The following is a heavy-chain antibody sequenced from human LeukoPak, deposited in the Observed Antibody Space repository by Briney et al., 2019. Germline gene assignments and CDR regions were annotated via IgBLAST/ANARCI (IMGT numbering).Heavy chain of an antibody. CDR3: ARRGTSGNYQMLHFDS. Sequence: SETLSLTCTVSGTSITRTYWSWIRQPSGRGLESVGYVYDTGDTNYNPSLKRRVTMSLDTSKNQFSLPLSSVTAADTAISYCARRGTSGNYQMLHFDSWGQGILVTVSS. CDR2: VYDTGDT. J-gene: IGHJ4*02. V-gene: IGHV4-59*08. D-gene: IGHD1-7*01. CDR1: GTSITRTY.